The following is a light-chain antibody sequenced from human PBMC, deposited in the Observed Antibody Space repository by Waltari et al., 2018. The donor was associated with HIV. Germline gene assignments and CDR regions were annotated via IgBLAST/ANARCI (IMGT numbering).Light chain of an antibody. J-gene: IGLJ3*02. CDR1: SSDVGAYNL. Sequence: QTALTQPASVSGSPGQSITISCTGTSSDVGAYNLVSWYQQHPGKAPRLIIYDVSERPAGVSNHFTGSKSGNTASLTISGLQAEDEADYYCCSYVSEIVPCVFGGGTKLTVL. CDR2: DVS. V-gene: IGLV2-23*02. CDR3: CSYVSEIVPCV.